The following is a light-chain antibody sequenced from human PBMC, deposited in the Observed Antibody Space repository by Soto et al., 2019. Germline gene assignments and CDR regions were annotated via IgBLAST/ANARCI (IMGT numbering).Light chain of an antibody. Sequence: VLTQSPATLSLSPGERATLSCRASPSVSFYLAWYQQKPGQAPRLLSYDTSKRAPGIPARFSGSGSGTDCTLTSTSVEPEDFAVYYCQQRSDWPPATFGGGTKVEIK. CDR1: PSVSFY. CDR3: QQRSDWPPAT. CDR2: DTS. V-gene: IGKV3-11*01. J-gene: IGKJ4*02.